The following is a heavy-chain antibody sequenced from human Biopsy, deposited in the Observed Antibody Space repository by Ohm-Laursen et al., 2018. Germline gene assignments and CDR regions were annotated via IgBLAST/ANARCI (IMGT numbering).Heavy chain of an antibody. CDR3: AKDQGYYYDRSVYYYFDY. D-gene: IGHD3-22*01. J-gene: IGHJ4*02. Sequence: SLSLSFAASGFSFSSYAMSWVRQAHGQRLEWVSAITSSGDSTYYSDSVKGRFTISRDSSKNTLHLQMNSLRAEDTAVYYCAKDQGYYYDRSVYYYFDYWGQGTLVTVSS. V-gene: IGHV3-23*01. CDR2: ITSSGDST. CDR1: GFSFSSYA.